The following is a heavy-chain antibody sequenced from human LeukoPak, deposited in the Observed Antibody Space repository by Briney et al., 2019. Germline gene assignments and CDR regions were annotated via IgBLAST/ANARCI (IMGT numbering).Heavy chain of an antibody. CDR3: TKEIQGTYEYYMDV. CDR1: GFSFRGYW. CDR2: TNQDGSLK. Sequence: GGSLRLSCVTSGFSFRGYWMSWVRQAPGKGLEWLANTNQDGSLKYYLGSVRGRFIISRDNAKNSLDLQMNSLRVEDTAVYFCTKEIQGTYEYYMDVWGKGTTVTVSS. J-gene: IGHJ6*03. V-gene: IGHV3-7*01. D-gene: IGHD1-1*01.